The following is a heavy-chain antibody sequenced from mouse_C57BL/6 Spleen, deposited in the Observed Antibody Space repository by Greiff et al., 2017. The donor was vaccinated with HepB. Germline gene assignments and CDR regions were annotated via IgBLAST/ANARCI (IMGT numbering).Heavy chain of an antibody. Sequence: VQLQQPGAELVKPGASVKLSCNASGYTFTSYWMHWVKQRPGQGLEWIGMIHPNSGSTNYNEKFKSKATLTVDKSSSTAYMQLSSLTSEDSAVYYCANPGEGEAMDYWGQGTSVTVAS. CDR1: GYTFTSYW. CDR2: IHPNSGST. V-gene: IGHV1-64*01. J-gene: IGHJ4*01. CDR3: ANPGEGEAMDY.